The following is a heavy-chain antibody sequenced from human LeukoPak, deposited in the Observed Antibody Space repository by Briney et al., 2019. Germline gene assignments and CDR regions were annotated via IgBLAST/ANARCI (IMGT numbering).Heavy chain of an antibody. V-gene: IGHV3-30-3*01. CDR2: ISYDGSNK. CDR3: ARGDCSSTSCLQDY. J-gene: IGHJ4*02. D-gene: IGHD2-2*01. CDR1: GFTFSSYA. Sequence: GGSLRLSCAVSGFTFSSYAIHWVRQAPGKGLEWVAVISYDGSNKYYADSVKGRFTISRDNSKNTLYLQMNSLRAEDTAVYYCARGDCSSTSCLQDYWGQGTLVTVSS.